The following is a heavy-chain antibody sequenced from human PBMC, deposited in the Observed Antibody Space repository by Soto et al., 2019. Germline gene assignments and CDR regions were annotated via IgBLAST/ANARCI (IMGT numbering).Heavy chain of an antibody. Sequence: SETLSLTCTVSGGSISSYYWSWIRQPPGKGLEWNGYIYYSGSTNYNPSLKSRVTISVDTSKNQFSLKLSSVTAADTAVYYCARHFSRYDFWSGYSPYYYYMDVWGKGTTVTVSS. CDR2: IYYSGST. D-gene: IGHD3-3*01. J-gene: IGHJ6*03. CDR1: GGSISSYY. CDR3: ARHFSRYDFWSGYSPYYYYMDV. V-gene: IGHV4-59*08.